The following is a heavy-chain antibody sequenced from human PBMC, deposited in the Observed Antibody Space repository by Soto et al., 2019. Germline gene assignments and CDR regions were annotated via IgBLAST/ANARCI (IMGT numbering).Heavy chain of an antibody. CDR2: ISAYNGNT. CDR3: ARGIAAAGKGWFDP. Sequence: ASVKVSCKXSGYTFTSYGISWVRQAPGQGLEWMGWISAYNGNTNYAQKLQGRVTMTTDTSTSTAYMELRSLRSDDTAVYYCARGIAAAGKGWFDPWGQGTLVTVSS. D-gene: IGHD6-13*01. CDR1: GYTFTSYG. V-gene: IGHV1-18*01. J-gene: IGHJ5*02.